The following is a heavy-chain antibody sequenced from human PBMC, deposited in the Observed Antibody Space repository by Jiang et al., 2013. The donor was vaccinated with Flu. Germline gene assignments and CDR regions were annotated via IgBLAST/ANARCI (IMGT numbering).Heavy chain of an antibody. CDR3: ARNNPSVYCGGDCYPFDY. J-gene: IGHJ4*02. D-gene: IGHD2-21*02. CDR1: GFSLSTSGMR. V-gene: IGHV2-70*04. CDR2: IDWDDDK. Sequence: KPTQTLTLTCTFSGFSLSTSGMRVSWIRQPPGKALEWLARIDWDDDKFYSTSLKTRLTISKDTSKNQVVLTMTNMDPVDTATYYCARNNPSVYCGGDCYPFDYWGQGTLVTVSS.